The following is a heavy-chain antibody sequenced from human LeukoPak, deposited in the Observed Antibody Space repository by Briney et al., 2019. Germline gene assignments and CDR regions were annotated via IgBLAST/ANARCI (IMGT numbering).Heavy chain of an antibody. J-gene: IGHJ4*02. CDR1: GGSISSYY. D-gene: IGHD6-19*01. CDR2: IYTSGSA. V-gene: IGHV4-4*07. CDR3: ARSEAVAGPFDY. Sequence: SETLSLTCTVSGGSISSYYWSWIRQPAGKGLEWIGRIYTSGSANYNPSLKSRVTMSVDTSKNQFSLKLSSVTAADTAVYYCARSEAVAGPFDYWGQGTLVTVSS.